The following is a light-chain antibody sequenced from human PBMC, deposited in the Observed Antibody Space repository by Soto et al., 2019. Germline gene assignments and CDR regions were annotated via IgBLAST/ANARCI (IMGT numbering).Light chain of an antibody. CDR3: QHRNNWPT. CDR2: DAS. CDR1: QSVSRY. V-gene: IGKV3-11*01. Sequence: EIVLTQSPATLSLSPGERANLSCRASQSVSRYLAWYQQKPGQAPRLLIYDASNRATGIPARFSGSGSGTDFTLTISSLEPEDVAVYYCQHRNNWPTFGGGTKVEIK. J-gene: IGKJ4*01.